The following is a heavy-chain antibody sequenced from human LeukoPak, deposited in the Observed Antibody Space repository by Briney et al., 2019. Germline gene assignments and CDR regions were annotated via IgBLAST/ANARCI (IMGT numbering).Heavy chain of an antibody. CDR3: AKARYCSGGSCYSLDY. J-gene: IGHJ4*02. CDR2: ISYDGSNK. V-gene: IGHV3-30*18. Sequence: GGSLRLSCAASGFTFSSYGMHWVRQAPGRGLEWVAVISYDGSNKYYADSVKGRFTISRDNSKNTLYLQMNGLRAEDTVVYYCAKARYCSGGSCYSLDYWGQGTLVTVSS. CDR1: GFTFSSYG. D-gene: IGHD2-15*01.